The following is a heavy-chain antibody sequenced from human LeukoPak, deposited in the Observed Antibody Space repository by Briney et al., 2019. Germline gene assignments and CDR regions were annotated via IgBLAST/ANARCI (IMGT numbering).Heavy chain of an antibody. CDR2: ISGSGGST. V-gene: IGHV3-23*01. J-gene: IGHJ4*02. CDR3: ARAGGRGSYYSYFDY. CDR1: GFTFSSYA. Sequence: PGGSLRLSCAASGFTFSSYAMSWVRQAPGKGLEWVSAISGSGGSTYYADSVKGRFTISRDNSKNTLYLQMNSLRAEDTAVYYCARAGGRGSYYSYFDYWGQGTLVTVSS. D-gene: IGHD1-26*01.